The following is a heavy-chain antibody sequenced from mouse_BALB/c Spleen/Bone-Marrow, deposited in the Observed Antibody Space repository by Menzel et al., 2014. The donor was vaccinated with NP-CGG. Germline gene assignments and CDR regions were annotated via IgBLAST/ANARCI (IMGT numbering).Heavy chain of an antibody. J-gene: IGHJ4*01. CDR2: IWAGGST. CDR3: ASYGGGAMDY. D-gene: IGHD1-1*02. CDR1: GFSLTSYG. Sequence: VQLQQSGPGLVAPSQSLSITCTVSGFSLTSYGVHWVRQPPGKGLEWLGVIWAGGSTNYNSALMSRLSINKDNSKIQVFLKMNSLQTDDTAMYYCASYGGGAMDYWGQGTSVTVSS. V-gene: IGHV2-9*02.